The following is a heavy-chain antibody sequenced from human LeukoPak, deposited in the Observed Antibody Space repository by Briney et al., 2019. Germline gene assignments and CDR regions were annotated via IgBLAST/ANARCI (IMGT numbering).Heavy chain of an antibody. Sequence: GGSLRLSCAASGFTFRSYAMRWVRQAPGKGLEWVSGISVSGDYTDYADSVKGRFTISRDNSKDTLFLQMNSLRAEDMAVYYCAKVKDGYIDYWGQGTLVTVSS. D-gene: IGHD5-24*01. CDR3: AKVKDGYIDY. J-gene: IGHJ4*02. CDR2: ISVSGDYT. CDR1: GFTFRSYA. V-gene: IGHV3-23*01.